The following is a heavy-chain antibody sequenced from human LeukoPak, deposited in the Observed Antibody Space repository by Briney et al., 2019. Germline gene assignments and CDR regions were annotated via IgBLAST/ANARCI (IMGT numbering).Heavy chain of an antibody. D-gene: IGHD1-26*01. J-gene: IGHJ4*02. V-gene: IGHV4-39*07. Sequence: SETLSLTCTVSGGSISSNNYYWGWIRQPPGKGLEWIGSIYYSGSTYYNPSLKSRVTISVDTSKNQFSLQLNSVTPEDTAVYYCAREGSGSFDYWGQGTLVTVSS. CDR3: AREGSGSFDY. CDR2: IYYSGST. CDR1: GGSISSNNYY.